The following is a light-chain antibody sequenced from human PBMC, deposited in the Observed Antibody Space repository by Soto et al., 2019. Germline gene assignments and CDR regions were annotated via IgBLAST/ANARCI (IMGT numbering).Light chain of an antibody. CDR1: QSVSSN. CDR2: CAS. V-gene: IGKV3-15*01. Sequence: EIVMTQSPATLSVSPGERATLSCRASQSVSSNLAWYQQKPGQAPRLLIYCASTRSTGIPARFSGSGSGTECKLTISSLQSEDFAVYYCQQYNNWPQAFGEGTKVEIK. J-gene: IGKJ1*01. CDR3: QQYNNWPQA.